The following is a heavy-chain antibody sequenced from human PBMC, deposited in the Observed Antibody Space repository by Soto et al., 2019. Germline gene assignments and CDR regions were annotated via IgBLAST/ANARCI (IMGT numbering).Heavy chain of an antibody. Sequence: QVQLVQSGAEVKKPGSSVKVSCKASGGTFSSYAISWVRQAPGQGLEWMGGIIPIFGTANYAQTFQGRVTITADECPRTAYLQPRSLRAQDTAVDSCARGGEGDGGYYYCGMDVWGRGTPVTVSS. CDR1: GGTFSSYA. J-gene: IGHJ6*02. CDR2: IIPIFGTA. V-gene: IGHV1-69*12. CDR3: ARGGEGDGGYYYCGMDV. D-gene: IGHD2-21*02.